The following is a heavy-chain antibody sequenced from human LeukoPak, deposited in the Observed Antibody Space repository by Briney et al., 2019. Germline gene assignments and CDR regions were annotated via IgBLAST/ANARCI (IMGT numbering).Heavy chain of an antibody. CDR3: ASSNCSSTSCYTLYDY. D-gene: IGHD2-2*02. CDR2: INYSGST. J-gene: IGHJ4*02. V-gene: IGHV4-34*01. Sequence: SETLSLTCAVYGGSFSGYYWSWIRQPPGKGLEWIGEINYSGSTNYNPSLKSRVTISVDTSTNQFSLKLSSVTAADTAVYYCASSNCSSTSCYTLYDYWGQGTLVTVSS. CDR1: GGSFSGYY.